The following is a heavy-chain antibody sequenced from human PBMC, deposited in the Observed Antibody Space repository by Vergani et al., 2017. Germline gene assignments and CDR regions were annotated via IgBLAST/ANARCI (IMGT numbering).Heavy chain of an antibody. V-gene: IGHV3-7*03. CDR1: GFTFSSYW. CDR2: IKQDGSEK. CDR3: AKDNSHSSGWYWVDAFDI. Sequence: EVQLVESGGGLVQPGGSLRLSCAASGFTFSSYWMSWVRQAPGKGLEWVANIKQDGSEKYYVDSVKGRFTISRDNAKNSLYLQMNSLRAEDTALYYCAKDNSHSSGWYWVDAFDIWGQGTMVTVSS. D-gene: IGHD6-19*01. J-gene: IGHJ3*02.